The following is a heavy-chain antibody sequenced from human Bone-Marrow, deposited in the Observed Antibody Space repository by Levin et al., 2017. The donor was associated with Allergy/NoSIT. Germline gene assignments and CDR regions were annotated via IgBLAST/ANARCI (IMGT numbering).Heavy chain of an antibody. CDR1: GFPFRDPW. Sequence: LSLTCAASGFPFRDPWMHWVRPAPGKGLVWVSRIKRDGSLTSYADSVKGRFSISRDNAKNTLYLQMNSLSAEDTAVYFCTRHCGGDSYSPSAYGYWGQGVPVTVSP. CDR2: IKRDGSLT. D-gene: IGHD2-21*02. J-gene: IGHJ4*02. CDR3: TRHCGGDSYSPSAYGY. V-gene: IGHV3-74*01.